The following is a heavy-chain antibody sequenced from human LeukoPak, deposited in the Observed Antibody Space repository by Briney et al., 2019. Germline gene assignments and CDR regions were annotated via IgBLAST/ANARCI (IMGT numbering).Heavy chain of an antibody. J-gene: IGHJ4*02. D-gene: IGHD3-22*01. V-gene: IGHV3-30*02. CDR1: GFTLSSYI. Sequence: GGSLRLSCAASGFTLSSYIMNWVRQAPGKGLEWVAYIQYDGSNEQYADSVKGRFTISRDNSKNTLYLQMNSLRAEDTAAYYCARGSGYYSGNDYWGQGTLVTVSS. CDR3: ARGSGYYSGNDY. CDR2: IQYDGSNE.